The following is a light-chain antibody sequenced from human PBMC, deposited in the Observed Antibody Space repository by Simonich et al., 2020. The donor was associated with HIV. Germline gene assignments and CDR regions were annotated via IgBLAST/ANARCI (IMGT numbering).Light chain of an antibody. Sequence: DIVMTQSPDSLAVSLGERATINCKSSQSVSYSSNNKNYLAWYQQKPGQPPKLLIYWASTREYGVPDRFSGSGSGTDFNFTISNLQAEDVAVYYCQQYYSIPYTFGQGSKLEI. CDR1: QSVSYSSNNKNY. CDR3: QQYYSIPYT. CDR2: WAS. V-gene: IGKV4-1*01. J-gene: IGKJ2*01.